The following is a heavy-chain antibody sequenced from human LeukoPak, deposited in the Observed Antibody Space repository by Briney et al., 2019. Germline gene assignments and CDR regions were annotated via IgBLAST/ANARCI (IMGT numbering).Heavy chain of an antibody. J-gene: IGHJ3*02. D-gene: IGHD3-22*01. CDR1: GGSISSGDYY. CDR2: IYYSGST. V-gene: IGHV4-30-4*01. Sequence: SQTLSLTCTVSGGSISSGDYYWGWIRQPPGRGLEWIVYIYYSGSTYYNPSLKSRVTISVDTSKNQFSLKLSSVTAADTAVYYCARDSSGYYFDIWGQGTMVTVSS. CDR3: ARDSSGYYFDI.